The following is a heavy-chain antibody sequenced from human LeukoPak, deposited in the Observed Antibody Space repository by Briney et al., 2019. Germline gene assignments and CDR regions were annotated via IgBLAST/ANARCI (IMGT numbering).Heavy chain of an antibody. D-gene: IGHD1-26*01. V-gene: IGHV3-48*03. CDR2: ISNSGGTI. CDR1: GFTFSSYE. Sequence: PGGSLRLSCAASGFTFSSYEMNWVRQAPGKGLEWVSYISNSGGTIYYADSVKGRFTISRDNSKNTLFLQMNSLRAEDTAVYFCAKGLPGGSYASFRYWGQGTLVTVSS. J-gene: IGHJ1*01. CDR3: AKGLPGGSYASFRY.